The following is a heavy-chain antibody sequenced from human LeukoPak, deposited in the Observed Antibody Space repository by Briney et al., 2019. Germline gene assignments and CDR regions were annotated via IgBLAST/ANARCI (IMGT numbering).Heavy chain of an antibody. J-gene: IGHJ6*03. D-gene: IGHD3-10*01. CDR3: ARAPSSPVLLWFGEYYMDV. CDR2: IYYSGST. CDR1: GYSISSGYY. Sequence: SETLSLTCTVSGYSISSGYYWGWIRQPPGKGLEWIGYIYYSGSTNYNPSLKSRVTMSVDTSQNQFSLKLSSVTAADTAVYYCARAPSSPVLLWFGEYYMDVWGKGTMVTISS. V-gene: IGHV4-38-2*02.